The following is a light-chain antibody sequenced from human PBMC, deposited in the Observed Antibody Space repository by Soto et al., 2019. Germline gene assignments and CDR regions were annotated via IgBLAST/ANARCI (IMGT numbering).Light chain of an antibody. CDR2: EVS. Sequence: QSALTQPASVSGSPGQSITISCTGTSSDVGGYNYVSWYQQHPGKAPKLMIYEVSNRPSGVSNRFSGSKSGNTASLTISGLQAEDEADYYCTSYTGITTSVFGTGTKLTVL. CDR1: SSDVGGYNY. V-gene: IGLV2-14*01. J-gene: IGLJ1*01. CDR3: TSYTGITTSV.